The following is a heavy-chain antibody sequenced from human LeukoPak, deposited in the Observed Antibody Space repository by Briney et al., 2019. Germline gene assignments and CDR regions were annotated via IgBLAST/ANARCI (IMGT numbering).Heavy chain of an antibody. CDR1: GFTFSRYW. CDR3: VRDNRSYNFDY. Sequence: PGGSLRLSCAASGFTFSRYWMHWVRQAPGKGLVWVSCIKSDGSSTSTADSAKGRFTISRDNPKNTVYLQMNSLRAEDTAVYYCVRDNRSYNFDYWGQGTLVTVSS. CDR2: IKSDGSST. J-gene: IGHJ4*02. V-gene: IGHV3-74*01. D-gene: IGHD1-26*01.